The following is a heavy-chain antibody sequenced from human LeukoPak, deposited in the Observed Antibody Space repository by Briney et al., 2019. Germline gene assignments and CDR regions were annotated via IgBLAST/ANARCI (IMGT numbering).Heavy chain of an antibody. Sequence: SETLSLTCTVSGGSISSYYWSWIRQPPGKGLEWIGYIYYSGSTNYNPSLKSRVTISVDTSKNQFSLKLSSVTAADTAVYYCARGEGSSWYLYYFDYWGQGTLVTVSS. V-gene: IGHV4-59*01. CDR3: ARGEGSSWYLYYFDY. CDR1: GGSISSYY. CDR2: IYYSGST. D-gene: IGHD6-13*01. J-gene: IGHJ4*02.